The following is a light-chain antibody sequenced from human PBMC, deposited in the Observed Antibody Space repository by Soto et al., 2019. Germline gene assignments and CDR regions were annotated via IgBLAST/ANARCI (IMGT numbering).Light chain of an antibody. V-gene: IGLV3-21*01. Sequence: VLTQPPSVSVAPGETARISCGGNNVGSRSVHWYQQKPGQAPFLVIYYDSDRPSGIPERFSGSNSGNTATLIISRVEAGDEADYYCQVWEATGDQVVFGGGTKLTVL. J-gene: IGLJ2*01. CDR3: QVWEATGDQVV. CDR1: NVGSRS. CDR2: YDS.